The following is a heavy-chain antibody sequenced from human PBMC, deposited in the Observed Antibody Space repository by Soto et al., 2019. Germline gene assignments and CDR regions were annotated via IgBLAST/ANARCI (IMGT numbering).Heavy chain of an antibody. D-gene: IGHD3-16*02. J-gene: IGHJ4*02. Sequence: ASVKVSCKASGYTFTSYGISWVRQAPGQGLEWMGWISAYNGNTNYAQKLQGRVTMTTDTSTSTAYMELSSLRADDTAVYYCAKDRGFIDPFDYWGQGALVTVSS. CDR1: GYTFTSYG. V-gene: IGHV1-18*01. CDR3: AKDRGFIDPFDY. CDR2: ISAYNGNT.